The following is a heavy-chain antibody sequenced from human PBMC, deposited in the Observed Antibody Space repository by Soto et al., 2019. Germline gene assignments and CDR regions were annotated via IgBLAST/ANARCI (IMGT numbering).Heavy chain of an antibody. CDR1: GFTFSSYA. CDR3: ARGEGGFGELLPEPLIKDFDY. CDR2: ISYDGSNK. Sequence: QVQLVESGGGVVQPGRSLRLSCAASGFTFSSYAMHWVRQAPGKGLXXXXVISYDGSNKYYADSVKGRFTVSRDNSKNTLYLKMNSXXXXXTAVYYCARGEGGFGELLPEPLIKDFDYWGQGTLVTVSS. D-gene: IGHD3-10*01. J-gene: IGHJ4*02. V-gene: IGHV3-30-3*01.